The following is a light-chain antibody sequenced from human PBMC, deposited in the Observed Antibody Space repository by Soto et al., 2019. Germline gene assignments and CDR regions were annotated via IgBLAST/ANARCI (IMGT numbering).Light chain of an antibody. CDR3: QQYGTSPWT. Sequence: EFVLTQSPCTLSLSQGERATLSCRASQSVSSSYLAWYQQKPGQAPRLLIYGASSRATGIPDRFSGSGSGTDFTLTISRLEPEDFAVYYCQQYGTSPWTFGQGTKVDIK. CDR1: QSVSSSY. V-gene: IGKV3-20*01. CDR2: GAS. J-gene: IGKJ1*01.